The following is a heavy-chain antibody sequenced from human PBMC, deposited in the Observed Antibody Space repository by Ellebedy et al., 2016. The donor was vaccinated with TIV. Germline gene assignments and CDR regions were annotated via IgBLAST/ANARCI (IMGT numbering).Heavy chain of an antibody. D-gene: IGHD3-10*01. J-gene: IGHJ4*02. Sequence: GESLKISCAASGFTFSTYWMHWVRQAPGKGLMWVSRINTDGSSTGYADSVKGRFTISRDNAKNSLYLQMNSLRGEDTALYYCAISYYGSGSPDYWGQGTLVTVSS. CDR1: GFTFSTYW. CDR2: INTDGSST. V-gene: IGHV3-74*01. CDR3: AISYYGSGSPDY.